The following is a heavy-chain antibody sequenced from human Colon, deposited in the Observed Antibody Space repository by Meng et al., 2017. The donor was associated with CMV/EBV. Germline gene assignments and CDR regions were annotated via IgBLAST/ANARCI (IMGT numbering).Heavy chain of an antibody. Sequence: GESLKISCAASGFTFSSYAMSWVRQAPGKGLEWVSAISGSGGSTYYADSVKGRFTISRDNSQNTLYLQMNSLRVDDTAVYYCATIGDFYDYYEMGVWGQGTTVTVSS. V-gene: IGHV3-23*01. CDR1: GFTFSSYA. CDR2: ISGSGGST. J-gene: IGHJ6*02. CDR3: ATIGDFYDYYEMGV.